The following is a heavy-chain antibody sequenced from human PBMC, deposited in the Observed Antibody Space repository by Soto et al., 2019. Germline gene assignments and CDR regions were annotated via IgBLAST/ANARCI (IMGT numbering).Heavy chain of an antibody. CDR1: GFTFSGSA. CDR2: IRSKSNSYAT. J-gene: IGHJ4*02. D-gene: IGHD4-17*01. Sequence: EVQLVESGGGLVQPGGSLKLSCAVSGFTFSGSAMHWVRQASGNGLEWVGRIRSKSNSYATAYAASVKGRFTISRDDSKHTAYLQMNSLKTEDTAVYSCTRGYGDYVRDYWGQGTLVTVSS. V-gene: IGHV3-73*01. CDR3: TRGYGDYVRDY.